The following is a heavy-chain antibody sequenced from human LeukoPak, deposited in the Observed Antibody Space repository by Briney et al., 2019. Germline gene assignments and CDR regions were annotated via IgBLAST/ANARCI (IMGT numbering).Heavy chain of an antibody. J-gene: IGHJ6*03. Sequence: GGSLRLSCAASGFTFSSYSMNWVRQAPGKGLEWVSSISSSSSYIYYADSVKGRFTISRDNAKNSLYLQMNSLRAEDTAVYYCARKRSGDYYYYYYYMDVWGKGTTVTVSS. D-gene: IGHD4-17*01. CDR3: ARKRSGDYYYYYYYMDV. CDR2: ISSSSSYI. V-gene: IGHV3-21*01. CDR1: GFTFSSYS.